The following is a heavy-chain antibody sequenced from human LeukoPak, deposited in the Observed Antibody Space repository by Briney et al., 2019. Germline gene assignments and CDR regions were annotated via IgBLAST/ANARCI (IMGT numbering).Heavy chain of an antibody. CDR3: ARVTSSGWYAGY. V-gene: IGHV4-38-2*02. Sequence: SETLSLTCTVSGYPISSGYYWGWIRQPPGKGLEWIGSIYHSGSTYYNPSLKSRVTISVDTSKNQFSLKLSSVTAADTAVYYCARVTSSGWYAGYWGQGTLVTVSS. D-gene: IGHD6-19*01. J-gene: IGHJ4*02. CDR1: GYPISSGYY. CDR2: IYHSGST.